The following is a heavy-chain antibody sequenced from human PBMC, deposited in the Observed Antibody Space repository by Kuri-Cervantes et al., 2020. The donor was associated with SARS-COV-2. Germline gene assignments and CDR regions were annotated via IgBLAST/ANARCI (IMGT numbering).Heavy chain of an antibody. V-gene: IGHV1-46*01. J-gene: IGHJ6*03. D-gene: IGHD4-23*01. CDR3: ARGPRTRWYPPYSYYMDV. CDR1: GGTFSSYA. CDR2: INPSGGST. Sequence: ASVKVSCKASGGTFSSYAISWVQQAPGQGLEWMGIINPSGGSTSYAQKFQDRVTMTRDTSTSTVYMELSSLRSEDTAVYYCARGPRTRWYPPYSYYMDVWGKGTTVTVSS.